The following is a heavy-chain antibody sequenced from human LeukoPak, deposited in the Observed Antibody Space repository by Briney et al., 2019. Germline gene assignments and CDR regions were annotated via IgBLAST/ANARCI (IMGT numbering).Heavy chain of an antibody. CDR1: RLTIGPPS. V-gene: IGHV3-48*02. J-gene: IGHJ3*01. CDR2: INSGSSYM. CDR3: AKTDENWGPNTFDV. Sequence: GGSLRLSCAASRLTIGPPSRSEGRQAPGKGLERVSYINSGSSYMYYPDSVKGRFTISRDNAKNSLYLQMDSLRDEDTAVYYCAKTDENWGPNTFDVWGQGTVVTVSS. D-gene: IGHD7-27*01.